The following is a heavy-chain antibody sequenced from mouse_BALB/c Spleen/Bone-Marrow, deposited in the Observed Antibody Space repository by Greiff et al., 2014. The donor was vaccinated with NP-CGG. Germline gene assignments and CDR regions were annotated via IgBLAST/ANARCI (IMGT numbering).Heavy chain of an antibody. Sequence: QFQLQQSGAGLVKPGASVKLSCKSSGYTFASYYMYWVKQRPGQGLEWIGGINPSNGGTNFNEKFKSKATLTVDKSSSTAYMQLSSLTSEDSAVYYCTREGTFFAYWGQGTLVTVSA. J-gene: IGHJ3*01. CDR3: TREGTFFAY. V-gene: IGHV1S81*02. CDR2: INPSNGGT. D-gene: IGHD3-3*01. CDR1: GYTFASYY.